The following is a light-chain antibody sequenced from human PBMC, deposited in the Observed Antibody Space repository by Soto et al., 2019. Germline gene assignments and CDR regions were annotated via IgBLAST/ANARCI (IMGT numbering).Light chain of an antibody. J-gene: IGKJ1*01. CDR2: NTF. V-gene: IGKV3-20*01. CDR3: QQYGALPPT. Sequence: EVVLTQSPGTLSLSPGERATPSCRTSQSVVNYQLAWYRQKPRQAPRLLIYNTFHRATGIPDRFSGTGSETDFTRTISGLEHEDFAVYHCQQYGALPPTFGQGTRVEIK. CDR1: QSVVNYQ.